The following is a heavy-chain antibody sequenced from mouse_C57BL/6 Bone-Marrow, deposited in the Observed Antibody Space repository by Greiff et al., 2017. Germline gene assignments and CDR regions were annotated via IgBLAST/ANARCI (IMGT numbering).Heavy chain of an antibody. CDR3: ASRIYYYGSSYDLLYAMDY. V-gene: IGHV1-81*01. CDR1: GYTFTSYG. J-gene: IGHJ4*01. D-gene: IGHD1-1*01. Sequence: VKLKESGAELARPGASVKLSCKASGYTFTSYGISWVKQRTGQGLEWIGEIYPRSSNTYYNEKVKGKATLTADKSSSTAYMELRSLTSEDSAVYFCASRIYYYGSSYDLLYAMDYWGQGTSVTVSS. CDR2: IYPRSSNT.